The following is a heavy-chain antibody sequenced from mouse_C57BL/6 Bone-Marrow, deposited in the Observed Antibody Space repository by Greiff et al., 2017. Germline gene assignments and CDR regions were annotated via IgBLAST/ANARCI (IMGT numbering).Heavy chain of an antibody. CDR1: GFTFSDFY. D-gene: IGHD2-5*01. CDR2: SRNKANDYTT. CDR3: ARGAGTYYSNYDWYFDV. V-gene: IGHV7-1*01. J-gene: IGHJ1*03. Sequence: EVKVVESGGGLVQSGRSLRLSCATSGFTFSDFYMEWVRQAPGKGLEWIAASRNKANDYTTEYSASVKGRFIVSRDTSQSILYLQMHALRAEDTAIYYCARGAGTYYSNYDWYFDVWGTGTTVTVSS.